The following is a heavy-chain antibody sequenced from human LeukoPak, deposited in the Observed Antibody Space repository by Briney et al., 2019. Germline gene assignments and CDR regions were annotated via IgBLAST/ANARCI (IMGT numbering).Heavy chain of an antibody. CDR2: IYYSGST. D-gene: IGHD3-22*01. CDR1: GGSISSYY. V-gene: IGHV4-59*01. Sequence: MPSETLSLTCTVSGGSISSYYWSWVRQPPGRGLEWVGNIYYSGSTNYNSSLKSRVTISVDTSKNQFSLKLSSVTAADTAVYYCALSRGGYYDSRSPSWAFDIWGQGTMVTVSS. J-gene: IGHJ3*02. CDR3: ALSRGGYYDSRSPSWAFDI.